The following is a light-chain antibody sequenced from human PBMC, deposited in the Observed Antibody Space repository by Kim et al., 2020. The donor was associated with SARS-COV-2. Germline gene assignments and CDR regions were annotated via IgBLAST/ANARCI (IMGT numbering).Light chain of an antibody. CDR1: SSNIGRSA. J-gene: IGLJ3*02. CDR3: AAWDDSLSRQL. V-gene: IGLV1-44*01. CDR2: ATD. Sequence: QSVLTQPPSTSGTPGQRVTISCSGSSSNIGRSAVHWFQQLPGTAPKLLIYATDKRPSGVPARFSGSKSGTSASLAISGLQSEDEADYYCAAWDDSLSRQLFGGGTKLTVL.